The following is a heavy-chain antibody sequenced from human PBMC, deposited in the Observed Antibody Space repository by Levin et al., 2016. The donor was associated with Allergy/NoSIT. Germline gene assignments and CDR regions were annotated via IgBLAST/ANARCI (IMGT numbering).Heavy chain of an antibody. J-gene: IGHJ6*03. V-gene: IGHV4-59*01. D-gene: IGHD6-13*01. Sequence: RQAPGKGLEWIGYIYYSGSTSYNPSLKSRVTISVDTSKNQFSLNLNSVTAADTAIYYCARGEREQQLIPSWSYYYYMDVWGEGTTVTVSS. CDR2: IYYSGST. CDR3: ARGEREQQLIPSWSYYYYMDV.